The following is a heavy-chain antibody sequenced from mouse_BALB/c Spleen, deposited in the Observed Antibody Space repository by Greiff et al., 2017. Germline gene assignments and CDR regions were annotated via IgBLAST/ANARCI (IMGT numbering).Heavy chain of an antibody. CDR2: IDPETGGT. CDR3: TRRDGYYVSGFAY. V-gene: IGHV1-15*01. J-gene: IGHJ3*01. D-gene: IGHD2-3*01. Sequence: SGAELVRPGASVPLSCQASGYTFTDYEMHWVKQTPVHGLAWIGAIDPETGGTAYNQKFKGKAPLTADKSSSTAYMELRSLTSEDAAVYYCTRRDGYYVSGFAYWGQGTLVTVSA. CDR1: GYTFTDYE.